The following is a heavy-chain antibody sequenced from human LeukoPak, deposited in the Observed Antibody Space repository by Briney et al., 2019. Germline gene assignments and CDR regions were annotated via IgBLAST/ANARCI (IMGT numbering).Heavy chain of an antibody. CDR3: ARGARGWLQLFEY. Sequence: SQTLSLTCTVSGGSISSGSYYWSWIRQPAGKGLEWIGRTYTSGSTNYNPSLKSRVTISVDTSKNQFSLKLSSVTAADTAVYYCARGARGWLQLFEYWGQGTLVTVSS. V-gene: IGHV4-61*02. D-gene: IGHD5-24*01. J-gene: IGHJ4*02. CDR2: TYTSGST. CDR1: GGSISSGSYY.